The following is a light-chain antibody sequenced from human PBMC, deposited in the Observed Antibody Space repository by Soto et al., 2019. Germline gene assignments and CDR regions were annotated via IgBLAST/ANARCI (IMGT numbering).Light chain of an antibody. Sequence: DIQMTQSPSSLSASVGDRVTITCRASQSIYSSLNWYHQKPGKAPKLMIYDAYNLQSGVPSRFSGSGSGTDFTLSISSLQPEDFATYYCQQSYSAPYTFGQGTKLEI. CDR1: QSIYSS. V-gene: IGKV1-39*01. J-gene: IGKJ2*01. CDR3: QQSYSAPYT. CDR2: DAY.